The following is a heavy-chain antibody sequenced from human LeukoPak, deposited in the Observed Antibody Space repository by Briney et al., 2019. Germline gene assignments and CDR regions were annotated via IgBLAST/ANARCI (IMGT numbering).Heavy chain of an antibody. D-gene: IGHD6-19*01. V-gene: IGHV1-69*13. Sequence: SAKVSCKASGGTFSSDAISWGRQAPGQGLEWMGGIIPIFGTANYAQKFQGRVTITADESTSTAYMELSSLRSEDTAVYYCARGSGSGWIYSYYYMDVWGKGTTVTVSS. J-gene: IGHJ6*03. CDR1: GGTFSSDA. CDR3: ARGSGSGWIYSYYYMDV. CDR2: IIPIFGTA.